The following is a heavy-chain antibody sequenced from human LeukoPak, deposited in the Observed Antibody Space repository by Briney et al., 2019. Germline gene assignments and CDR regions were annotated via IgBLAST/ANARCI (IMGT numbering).Heavy chain of an antibody. CDR3: ARDPQAVAGRRSYYYYYMDV. J-gene: IGHJ6*03. Sequence: PSETLSLTCTVSGGSISSYYWSWIRQPAGKGLEWIGRIYTSGSTNYNPSLKSRGTMSVDTSKNQPSLKLSSVTAADTAVYYCARDPQAVAGRRSYYYYYMDVWGKGTTVTVSS. V-gene: IGHV4-4*07. CDR1: GGSISSYY. D-gene: IGHD6-19*01. CDR2: IYTSGST.